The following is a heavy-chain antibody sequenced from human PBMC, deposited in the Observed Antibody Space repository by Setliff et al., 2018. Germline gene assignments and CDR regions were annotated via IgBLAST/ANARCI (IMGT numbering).Heavy chain of an antibody. CDR2: IKQDGSEK. V-gene: IGHV3-7*01. CDR3: ARDGGEY. J-gene: IGHJ4*02. CDR1: GLTFSSYW. D-gene: IGHD3-16*01. Sequence: GGSLRLSCAASGLTFSSYWMSWVRQAPGKGLEWVANIKQDGSEKYYVDSVKGRFTISRDNAKNSLYLQMNSLRAEDTAVYYCARDGGEYWGQGTLVTVS.